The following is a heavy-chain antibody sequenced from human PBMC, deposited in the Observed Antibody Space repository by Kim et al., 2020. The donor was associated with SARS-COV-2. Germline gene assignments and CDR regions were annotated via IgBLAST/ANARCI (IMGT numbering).Heavy chain of an antibody. V-gene: IGHV3-23*01. D-gene: IGHD3-16*01. CDR2: ITANGGAR. Sequence: GGSLRLSCAASGFNFSSDAMSWVRQAPGKGLEWVSAITANGGARYYADSVKGRFTISRDNSKNTLYLQTNSLTAEDTAIYYCVKGGGLFDPWGQGTLVTVSS. J-gene: IGHJ5*02. CDR3: VKGGGLFDP. CDR1: GFNFSSDA.